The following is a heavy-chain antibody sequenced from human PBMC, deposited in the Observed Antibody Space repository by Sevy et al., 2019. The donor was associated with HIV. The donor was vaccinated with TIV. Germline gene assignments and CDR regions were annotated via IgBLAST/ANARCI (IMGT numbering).Heavy chain of an antibody. CDR2: IFSDGTTK. Sequence: GGSLRLSCAASGFTFSNFGMHWVRQAAGKGLEWVAAIFSDGTTKYYGDSVKGRFTISRDNSKNTLYLQMSRLTGEDTADYYCSRESGSDWCVDHWGQGTLVTVSS. CDR1: GFTFSNFG. CDR3: SRESGSDWCVDH. J-gene: IGHJ4*02. V-gene: IGHV3-33*01. D-gene: IGHD2-21*02.